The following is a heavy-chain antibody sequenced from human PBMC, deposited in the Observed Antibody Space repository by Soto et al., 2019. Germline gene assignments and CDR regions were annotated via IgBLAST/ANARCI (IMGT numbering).Heavy chain of an antibody. V-gene: IGHV3-33*01. J-gene: IGHJ6*02. CDR1: GFTFSSYG. CDR3: ARDIVVVAATQLYYYYYGMDV. Sequence: GGSLRLSCAASGFTFSSYGMHWVRQAPGKGLEWVAVIWYDGSNKYYADSVKGRFTISRDNSKNTLYLQMNSLRAEDTAVYYCARDIVVVAATQLYYYYYGMDVWGQGTTVTVSS. D-gene: IGHD2-15*01. CDR2: IWYDGSNK.